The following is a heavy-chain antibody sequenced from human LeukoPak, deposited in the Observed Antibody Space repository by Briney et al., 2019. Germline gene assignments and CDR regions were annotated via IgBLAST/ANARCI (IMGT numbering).Heavy chain of an antibody. CDR3: ANGGSSGSYYGGAFDI. CDR2: ISGSGGST. D-gene: IGHD1-26*01. Sequence: GGSLRLSCAASGFTFSSYAMSWVRQAPGKGLKWVSGISGSGGSTYYADSVKGRFTMSRDNSKNTLYLQMNSLRAEDTAVYYCANGGSSGSYYGGAFDIWGQGTMVTISS. J-gene: IGHJ3*02. CDR1: GFTFSSYA. V-gene: IGHV3-23*01.